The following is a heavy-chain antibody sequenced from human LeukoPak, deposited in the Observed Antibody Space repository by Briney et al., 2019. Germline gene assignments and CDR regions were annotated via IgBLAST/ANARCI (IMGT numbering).Heavy chain of an antibody. CDR2: IIPIFGTA. D-gene: IGHD3-3*01. CDR1: GGTFSSYA. CDR3: ARVEGSYYDFWSGYYGY. Sequence: ASVKVSCKASGGTFSSYAISWVRQAPGQGLEWMGGIIPIFGTANYAQKFQGRVTITTDESTSTAYMELSSLRSEDTAVYYCARVEGSYYDFWSGYYGYWGQGTLVTVSS. J-gene: IGHJ4*02. V-gene: IGHV1-69*05.